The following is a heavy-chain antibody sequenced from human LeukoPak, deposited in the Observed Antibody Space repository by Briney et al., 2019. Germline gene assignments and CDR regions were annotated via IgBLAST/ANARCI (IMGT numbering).Heavy chain of an antibody. D-gene: IGHD6-25*01. CDR2: IYYSGST. Sequence: SETLSLTCTVSGGSISSSSYYWGWIRQPPGKGLEWIGSIYYSGSTYYNPSLKSRVTISVDTSKNQFSLKLSSVTAADTAVYFCARGGGWYYYMDVWGKGTTVTVSS. CDR3: ARGGGWYYYMDV. CDR1: GGSISSSSYY. J-gene: IGHJ6*03. V-gene: IGHV4-39*01.